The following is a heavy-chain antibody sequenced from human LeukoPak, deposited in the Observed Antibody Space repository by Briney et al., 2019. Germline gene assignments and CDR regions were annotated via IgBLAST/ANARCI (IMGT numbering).Heavy chain of an antibody. CDR3: ARNYDSSGYYYVGY. V-gene: IGHV4-61*01. J-gene: IGHJ4*02. D-gene: IGHD3-22*01. CDR2: VYYSGTT. Sequence: PSETLSLTCTVSGGSVSSGNYYWSWIRQPPGKGLEWIGYVYYSGTTNYNPSLKSRVTISVDTSKNQFSLKLSTVTAADSAVYYCARNYDSSGYYYVGYWGQGTLVTVSS. CDR1: GGSVSSGNYY.